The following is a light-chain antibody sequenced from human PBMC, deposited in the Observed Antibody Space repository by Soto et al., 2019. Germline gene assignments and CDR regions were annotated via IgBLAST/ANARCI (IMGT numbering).Light chain of an antibody. Sequence: DIQMTQSPSTLYGSVGDRVTITCRASQTIRSWLSWYQQKPGKAPKLLIYKASTLKSGVPSRFSGSGYGTAFTLSISSLQPNDFATYYCHHYNSYSEALGQGTKV. CDR3: HHYNSYSEA. J-gene: IGKJ1*01. CDR1: QTIRSW. V-gene: IGKV1-5*03. CDR2: KAS.